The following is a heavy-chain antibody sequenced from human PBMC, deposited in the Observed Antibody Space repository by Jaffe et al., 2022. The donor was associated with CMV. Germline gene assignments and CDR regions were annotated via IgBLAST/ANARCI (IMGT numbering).Heavy chain of an antibody. CDR1: GFTFSSYE. CDR2: ISSSGSTI. CDR3: ARVYRGIVATGGRQWLGSKVGPIDY. J-gene: IGHJ4*02. D-gene: IGHD5-12*01. Sequence: EVQLVESGGGLVQPGGSLRLSCAASGFTFSSYEMNWVRQAPGKGLEWVSYISSSGSTIYYADSVKGRFTISRDNAKNSLYLQMNSLRAEDTAVYYCARVYRGIVATGGRQWLGSKVGPIDYWGQGTLVTVSS. V-gene: IGHV3-48*03.